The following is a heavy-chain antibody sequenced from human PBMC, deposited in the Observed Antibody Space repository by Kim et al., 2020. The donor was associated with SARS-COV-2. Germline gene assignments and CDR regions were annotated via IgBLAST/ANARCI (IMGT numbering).Heavy chain of an antibody. CDR3: ATYQGGYYGSDIDY. V-gene: IGHV4-39*01. CDR1: GGSISSGSYY. D-gene: IGHD3-10*01. Sequence: SETLSLTCSVSGGSISSGSYYWGWIRQPPGKGLEWIGSIYYSGSTYYNPSLKSRVTISVDTSKNQFSLKLSSVTAADTAVYYCATYQGGYYGSDIDYWGQGTLVTVSS. J-gene: IGHJ4*02. CDR2: IYYSGST.